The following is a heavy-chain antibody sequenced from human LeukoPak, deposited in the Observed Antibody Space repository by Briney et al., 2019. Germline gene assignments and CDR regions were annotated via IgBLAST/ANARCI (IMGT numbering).Heavy chain of an antibody. D-gene: IGHD2-2*01. CDR3: AREIGYCSSTSSYARFEY. CDR2: ISSSGSTI. V-gene: IGHV3-48*03. Sequence: GGSLRLSCAASGFTFSSYEMNWVRQAPGKGLERVSYISSSGSTIYYADSVKGRFTISRDNAKNSLYLQMNSLRADDTAVYYCAREIGYCSSTSSYARFEYWGQGTLVTVSS. CDR1: GFTFSSYE. J-gene: IGHJ4*02.